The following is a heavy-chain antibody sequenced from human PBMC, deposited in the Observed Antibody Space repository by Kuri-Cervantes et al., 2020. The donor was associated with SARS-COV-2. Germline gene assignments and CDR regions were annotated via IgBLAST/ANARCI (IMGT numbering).Heavy chain of an antibody. D-gene: IGHD2-2*01. CDR3: ARADNVVVPAAMTKGHYFDY. CDR2: IYSGGST. J-gene: IGHJ4*02. CDR1: GFTFSSYA. V-gene: IGHV3-66*02. Sequence: ETLSLTCAASGFTFSSYAMSWVRQAPGKGLEWVSVIYSGGSTYYADSVKGRFTISRDNSKNTLYLQMNSLRAEDTAVYYCARADNVVVPAAMTKGHYFDYWGQGTLVTVSS.